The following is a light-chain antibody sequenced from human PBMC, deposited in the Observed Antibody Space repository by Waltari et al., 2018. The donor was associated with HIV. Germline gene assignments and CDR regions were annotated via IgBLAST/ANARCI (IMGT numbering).Light chain of an antibody. Sequence: QSVLTQPPSVPGAPGQRVTISCTGTSSNIGAGYDVHWYQQFPGSVPRLLIYENTKRPSGVPDRFSGSKSGTSASLAISGLQAEDEADYYCQSYDSSLKVIFGGGTKVTVL. CDR1: SSNIGAGYD. J-gene: IGLJ2*01. V-gene: IGLV1-40*01. CDR3: QSYDSSLKVI. CDR2: ENT.